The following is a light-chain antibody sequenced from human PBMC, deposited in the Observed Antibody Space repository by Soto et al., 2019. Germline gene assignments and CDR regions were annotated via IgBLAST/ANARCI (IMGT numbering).Light chain of an antibody. CDR3: ISYTGDSSPYV. V-gene: IGLV2-14*01. Sequence: QSVLSQPASVSGSPGQTITISCTGTSTDVGGYNYVSWYQHHPGKAPKLIIYEVSNRPSGVSNRFSGSKSGNTASLTISGLQAEDEAHYYCISYTGDSSPYVFGTGTKVTVL. CDR1: STDVGGYNY. CDR2: EVS. J-gene: IGLJ1*01.